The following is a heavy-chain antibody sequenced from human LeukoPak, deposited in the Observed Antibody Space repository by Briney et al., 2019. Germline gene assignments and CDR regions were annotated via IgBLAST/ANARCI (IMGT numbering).Heavy chain of an antibody. D-gene: IGHD2-8*01. CDR2: IEQDGSKK. J-gene: IGHJ4*02. CDR3: ARDWTNLHVGKTSDY. CDR1: GFTFNNYH. Sequence: GGSLRLSCATSGFTFNNYHMSWVRQAPGKGLEWVAKIEQDGSKKYYVDSVEGRFSISRDNAKNSLYLQMNSLRAEDTAVYYCARDWTNLHVGKTSDYWGQGTLVTVSS. V-gene: IGHV3-7*01.